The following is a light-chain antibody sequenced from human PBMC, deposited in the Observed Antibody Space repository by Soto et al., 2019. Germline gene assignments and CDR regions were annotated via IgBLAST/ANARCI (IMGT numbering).Light chain of an antibody. CDR3: QQYKSWPPIT. CDR2: GAS. V-gene: IGKV3-15*01. CDR1: QSVRTY. Sequence: EIVLTQSPVTLSLSPGARATLSCRASQSVRTYLAWYQVKPGQAPRLLFYGASTRATGVPARFSGGGSGTEFTLTISGLQSEDSAVYYCQQYKSWPPITFGQGTRLEIK. J-gene: IGKJ5*01.